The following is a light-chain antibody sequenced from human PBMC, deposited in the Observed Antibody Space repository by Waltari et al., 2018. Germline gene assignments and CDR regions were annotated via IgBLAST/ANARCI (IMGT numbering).Light chain of an antibody. V-gene: IGLV3-21*02. CDR1: NIGSKS. Sequence: SYVLTQSPSVSVAPGQTASITRGGNNIGSKSVHRYQQRPGQAPVLVVYDNSDRPSGIPERFSGSNSGNTATLTITRVEAADEADYYCQVWDSTSDHVLFAGGTKLTVL. J-gene: IGLJ2*01. CDR2: DNS. CDR3: QVWDSTSDHVL.